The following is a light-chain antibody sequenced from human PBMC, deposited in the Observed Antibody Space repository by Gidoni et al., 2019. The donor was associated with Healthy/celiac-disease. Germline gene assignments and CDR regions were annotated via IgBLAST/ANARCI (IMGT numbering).Light chain of an antibody. J-gene: IGLJ2*01. V-gene: IGLV2-8*01. Sequence: QSALTQPPSASGSPGQSVTISCTGTSSDVGGYNYCPWYQQHPGKAPKLMIYEVSKRPSGVPDRFSGSKSGNTASLTGSGLQAEDEADYYCSSYAGSNNYVVFGGGTKLTVL. CDR2: EVS. CDR1: SSDVGGYNY. CDR3: SSYAGSNNYVV.